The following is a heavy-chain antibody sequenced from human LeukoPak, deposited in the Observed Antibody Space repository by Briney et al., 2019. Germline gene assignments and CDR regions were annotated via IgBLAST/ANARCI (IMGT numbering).Heavy chain of an antibody. Sequence: SETLSLTCTVSGVSISSYYWTWIRQPPGKGLEWIGNIDYSGNTKYNPSLKSRVTISVDTSKNQFSLKLSSVTAADTAVFFCARWYYDSSGYRYFDYWGQGTLVAVSS. CDR1: GVSISSYY. CDR3: ARWYYDSSGYRYFDY. D-gene: IGHD3-22*01. V-gene: IGHV4-59*01. J-gene: IGHJ4*02. CDR2: IDYSGNT.